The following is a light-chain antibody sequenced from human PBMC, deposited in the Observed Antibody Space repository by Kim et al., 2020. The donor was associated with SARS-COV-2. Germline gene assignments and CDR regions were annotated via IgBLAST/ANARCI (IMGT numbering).Light chain of an antibody. Sequence: PGRTLTLRCASSARAVTSDFYPNWFQQKPGQAPRPLIYSTHIKHSWAPARCSGSLLGGNAALTRSGVQPEDEAEYYCVLHDSGAQVFGGGTQLTVL. V-gene: IGLV7-43*01. CDR1: ARAVTSDFY. CDR3: VLHDSGAQV. CDR2: STH. J-gene: IGLJ3*02.